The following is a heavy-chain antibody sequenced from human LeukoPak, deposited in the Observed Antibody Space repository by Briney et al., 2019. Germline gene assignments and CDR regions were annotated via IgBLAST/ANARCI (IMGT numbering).Heavy chain of an antibody. J-gene: IGHJ4*02. D-gene: IGHD5-18*01. V-gene: IGHV7-4-1*02. CDR2: INTNTGNP. Sequence: ASVKVSCKASGYTFTSYAMNWVRQAPGQGLEWMGWINTNTGNPTYAQGFTGRFVFSLDTSVSTAYLQISSLKAEDTAVYYCARGVAPSASFFPYSYGPGYWGQGTLVTVSS. CDR1: GYTFTSYA. CDR3: ARGVAPSASFFPYSYGPGY.